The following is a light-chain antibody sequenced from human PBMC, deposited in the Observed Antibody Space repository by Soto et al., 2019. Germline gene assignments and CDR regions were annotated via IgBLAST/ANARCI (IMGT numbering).Light chain of an antibody. CDR1: QSIDTY. CDR2: DAS. V-gene: IGKV3-11*01. J-gene: IGKJ4*01. CDR3: QQRYNWPLT. Sequence: EIVLTQSPATLSSSPGERATLSFRASQSIDTYLAWYQQKPGQAPRLLIYDASDRATGIPARFSGSESGTAFTLTISGLAPEDFALYYCQQRYNWPLTFGGGTKLDIK.